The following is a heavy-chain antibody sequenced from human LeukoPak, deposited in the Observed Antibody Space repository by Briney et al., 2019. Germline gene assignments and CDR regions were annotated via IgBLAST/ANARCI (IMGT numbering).Heavy chain of an antibody. CDR2: ISAYNGNT. D-gene: IGHD2-2*01. Sequence: ASVKVSCKASGYTFTNYYMNWVRQAPGQGLEWMGWISAYNGNTNYAQKLQGRVTMTTDTSSTTAYLELRSLTSDDTAVYYCARDADIVIIPAANDYWGQGTLVTVSS. CDR3: ARDADIVIIPAANDY. J-gene: IGHJ4*02. CDR1: GYTFTNYY. V-gene: IGHV1-18*04.